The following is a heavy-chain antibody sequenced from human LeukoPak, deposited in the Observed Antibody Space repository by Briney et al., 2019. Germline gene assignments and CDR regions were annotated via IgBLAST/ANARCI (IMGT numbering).Heavy chain of an antibody. V-gene: IGHV5-51*01. CDR2: IYPGDSDT. J-gene: IGHJ3*01. D-gene: IGHD2-15*01. CDR1: GYSFTSYW. Sequence: GESLKISCKGSGYSFTSYWIAWVRQMPGKGLEWMGIIYPGDSDTRYSPSFHGQVTMSADKSISTTYVQWSSLKASDTAMYYCARRGYCSGGDCFSAAFDLWGQGTTVTVSS. CDR3: ARRGYCSGGDCFSAAFDL.